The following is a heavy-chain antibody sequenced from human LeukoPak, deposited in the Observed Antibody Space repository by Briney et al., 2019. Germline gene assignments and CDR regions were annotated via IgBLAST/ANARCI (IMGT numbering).Heavy chain of an antibody. CDR2: IKSKAYGGTT. CDR1: GFTFSNAW. CDR3: TTDYGSSISSYYYYGMDV. J-gene: IGHJ6*02. V-gene: IGHV3-15*07. Sequence: PGGSLRLSCAASGFTFSNAWMNWVRQAPGKGLEWVGRIKSKAYGGTTDYATPVKGRFTISRDDSKNTLYLRMNSLKTEDTAVYYCTTDYGSSISSYYYYGMDVWGQGTTVTVSS. D-gene: IGHD2-21*01.